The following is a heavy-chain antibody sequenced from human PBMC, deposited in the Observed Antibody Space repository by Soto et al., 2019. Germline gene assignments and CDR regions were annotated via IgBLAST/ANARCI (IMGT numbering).Heavy chain of an antibody. V-gene: IGHV1-46*01. J-gene: IGHJ5*02. CDR2: VNPSGGST. CDR1: GYTFTSYY. CDR3: ARDQPLQTTWFDP. D-gene: IGHD4-4*01. Sequence: QVQLVQSGAEVKKPGASVKVSCKASGYTFTSYYMHWVRQAPGQGLEWMGIVNPSGGSTSYAQKFQGRVTMTRDTSTSTVYMELSSLRSEDTAVYYCARDQPLQTTWFDPWGQGTLVTVSS.